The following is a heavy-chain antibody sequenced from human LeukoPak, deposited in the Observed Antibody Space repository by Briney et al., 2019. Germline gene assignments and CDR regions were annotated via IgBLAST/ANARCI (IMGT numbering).Heavy chain of an antibody. CDR2: INHSGST. J-gene: IGHJ4*02. D-gene: IGHD2-15*01. CDR3: APEDCSGGSCYPFDY. V-gene: IGHV4-34*01. CDR1: GGPFSGYY. Sequence: KPSETLSLTCAVYGGPFSGYYWSWIRQPPGKGLEWIGEINHSGSTNYNPSLKSRVTISVDTSKNQFSLKLSSVTAADTAVYYCAPEDCSGGSCYPFDYWGQGTLVTVSS.